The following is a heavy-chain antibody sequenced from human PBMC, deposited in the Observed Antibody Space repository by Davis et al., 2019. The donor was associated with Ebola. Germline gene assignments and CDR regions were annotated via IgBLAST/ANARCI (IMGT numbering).Heavy chain of an antibody. J-gene: IGHJ6*02. V-gene: IGHV3-74*01. Sequence: HTGGSLRLSCAASGFTFSSYWMHWVRQAPGKGLVWVSRINSDGSSTSYADSVKGRFTISRDNAKTTLYLQMNSLRAEDTAVYYCARDPAPVYDFWSGYQEYGMDVWGQGTTVTVSS. D-gene: IGHD3-3*01. CDR1: GFTFSSYW. CDR2: INSDGSST. CDR3: ARDPAPVYDFWSGYQEYGMDV.